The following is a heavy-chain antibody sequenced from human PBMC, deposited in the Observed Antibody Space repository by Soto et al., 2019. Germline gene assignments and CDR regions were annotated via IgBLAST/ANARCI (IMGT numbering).Heavy chain of an antibody. CDR2: IAVGSGYT. Sequence: SVKVSCKASGFTFTSSAFQWVRQARGQRLEWIGWIAVGSGYTNYAQRFQDRVTLTRDMSTATTYMELSRLTSEDTAIYYCAADATAWQQMVPSDYWGQGPLVT. J-gene: IGHJ4*02. CDR3: AADATAWQQMVPSDY. D-gene: IGHD2-8*01. V-gene: IGHV1-58*01. CDR1: GFTFTSSA.